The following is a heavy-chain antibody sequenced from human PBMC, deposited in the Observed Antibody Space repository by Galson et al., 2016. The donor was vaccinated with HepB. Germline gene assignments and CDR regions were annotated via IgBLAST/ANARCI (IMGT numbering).Heavy chain of an antibody. D-gene: IGHD6-13*01. CDR2: ISGSGGST. CDR1: GFTFSNYA. V-gene: IGHV3-23*01. Sequence: LRLSCAASGFTFSNYAMSWVRQAPGKGLEWVSGISGSGGSTYYADYAEGRFTISRDNSKNTLFLQMHSLRAEDTAVYYCAKDEGWAAAGRYYFDYWGQGTLVTVSS. J-gene: IGHJ4*02. CDR3: AKDEGWAAAGRYYFDY.